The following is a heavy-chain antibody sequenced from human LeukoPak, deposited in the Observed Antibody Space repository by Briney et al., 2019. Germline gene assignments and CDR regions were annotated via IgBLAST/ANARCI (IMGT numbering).Heavy chain of an antibody. CDR3: ARGIQLWPEDY. CDR1: GFTFSSYS. CDR2: ISSSSSYI. J-gene: IGHJ4*02. Sequence: GGSLRLSCAASGFTFSSYSMNWVRQAPGKGLEWVSSISSSSSYIYYADSVKGRFTISRDNAKNSLYLQMNSLRAEDTAVYYCARGIQLWPEDYWGQGTLVTVSS. D-gene: IGHD5-18*01. V-gene: IGHV3-21*04.